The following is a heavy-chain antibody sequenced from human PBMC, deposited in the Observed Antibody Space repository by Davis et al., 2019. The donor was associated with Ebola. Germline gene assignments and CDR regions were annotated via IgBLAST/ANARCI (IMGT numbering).Heavy chain of an antibody. CDR3: ARPDYYYDSSGKGGFDP. CDR2: IYYSGST. CDR1: GGSISSGGYY. Sequence: PSETLSLTCTVSGGSISSGGYYWGWIRQPPGKGLEWIGSIYYSGSTYYNPSLKSRVTISVDTSKNQFSLKLSSVTAADTAVYYCARPDYYYDSSGKGGFDPWGQGTLVTVSS. D-gene: IGHD3-22*01. J-gene: IGHJ5*02. V-gene: IGHV4-39*07.